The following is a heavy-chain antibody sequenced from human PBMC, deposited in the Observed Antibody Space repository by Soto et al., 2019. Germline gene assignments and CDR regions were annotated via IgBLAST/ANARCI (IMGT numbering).Heavy chain of an antibody. CDR2: IFFNGIT. V-gene: IGHV4-31*11. CDR3: ARESGITGTRAFSH. J-gene: IGHJ4*02. CDR1: GDSISDGPYF. Sequence: SETLSLTCVVSGDSISDGPYFWTWIRQPPGKGLEWVGYIFFNGITYYSPSLKSRLTISVDTSKNHFSLSLTSVTAADTAIYYCARESGITGTRAFSHWGQGILVTVSS. D-gene: IGHD1-20*01.